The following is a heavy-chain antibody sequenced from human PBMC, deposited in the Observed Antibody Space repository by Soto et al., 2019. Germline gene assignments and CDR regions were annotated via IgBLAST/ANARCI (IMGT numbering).Heavy chain of an antibody. Sequence: SETLSLTCAVYGGSFSGYYWSWIRQPPGKGLEWIGEINHSGSTNYNPSLKSRVTISVDTSKNQFSLKLSSVTAADTAVYYCAGGNVPARGFLEWSDAFDIWGQGTMVTVSS. V-gene: IGHV4-34*01. D-gene: IGHD3-3*01. CDR2: INHSGST. CDR1: GGSFSGYY. CDR3: AGGNVPARGFLEWSDAFDI. J-gene: IGHJ3*02.